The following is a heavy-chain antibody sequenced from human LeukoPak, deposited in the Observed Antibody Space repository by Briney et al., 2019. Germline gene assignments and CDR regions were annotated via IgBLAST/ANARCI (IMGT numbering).Heavy chain of an antibody. J-gene: IGHJ4*02. CDR3: ARVVYGDYLNYFDY. D-gene: IGHD4-17*01. CDR2: INTNTGNP. V-gene: IGHV7-4-1*02. Sequence: GASVKVSCKASGYTFTSYAMNWVRQAPGQGLEWMGWINTNTGNPTYAQGFTGRFVFSLDTSVSTAYLQISSLKAEDTAVYCCARVVYGDYLNYFDYWGQGTLVTVSS. CDR1: GYTFTSYA.